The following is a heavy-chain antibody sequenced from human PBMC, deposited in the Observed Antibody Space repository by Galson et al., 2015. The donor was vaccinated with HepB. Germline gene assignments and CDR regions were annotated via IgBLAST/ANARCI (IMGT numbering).Heavy chain of an antibody. D-gene: IGHD2/OR15-2a*01. V-gene: IGHV5-51*01. CDR2: THPSDSDT. Sequence: SGAEVKKPGESLKISCKGSGYSFSTYWIGWVRQMPGKGLEWMGITHPSDSDTRYSPSFQGQVTISADKSISTAYLQWSSLKASDSATYYCARREYPHFGLDVWGQGTTVTVS. CDR3: ARREYPHFGLDV. CDR1: GYSFSTYW. J-gene: IGHJ6*02.